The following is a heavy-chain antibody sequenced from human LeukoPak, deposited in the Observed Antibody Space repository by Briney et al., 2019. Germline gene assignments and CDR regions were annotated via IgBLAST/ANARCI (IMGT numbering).Heavy chain of an antibody. V-gene: IGHV3-21*01. J-gene: IGHJ6*02. CDR2: ISSSSSYI. Sequence: GGSLRLSCAASGFTFSSYSMNWVRQAPGKGLEWVSSISSSSSYIYYAGSVKGRFTISRDNAKNSLYLQMNSLRAEDTAVYYCARDRTPSSSWYYYYYGMDVWGQGTTVAVSS. CDR3: ARDRTPSSSWYYYYYGMDV. D-gene: IGHD6-13*01. CDR1: GFTFSSYS.